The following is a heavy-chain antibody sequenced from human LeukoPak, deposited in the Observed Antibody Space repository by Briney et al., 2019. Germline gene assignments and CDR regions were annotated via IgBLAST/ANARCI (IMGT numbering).Heavy chain of an antibody. V-gene: IGHV4-59*01. CDR1: GGSISSYY. D-gene: IGHD3-10*02. CDR3: ATYHFRGETSHYFDY. CDR2: MYYSGSI. Sequence: PSETLFLTCTGSGGSISSYYWSWIRQPPGKGLEWIGYMYYSGSINYNPSLKSRVTLSIDTSRDQFSLKLNSVTDADTAVYYCATYHFRGETSHYFDYWGQGTLVTVSS. J-gene: IGHJ4*02.